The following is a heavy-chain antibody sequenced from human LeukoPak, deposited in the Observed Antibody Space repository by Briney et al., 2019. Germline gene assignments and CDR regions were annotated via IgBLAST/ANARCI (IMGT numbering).Heavy chain of an antibody. CDR3: ARLRGNSDRSGFYYYYDN. V-gene: IGHV3-21*01. Sequence: GGSLRLSCAASGFTFSSYSFNWVRQAPGKGLEWVSSINTVSSYIYYADSVRGRFTISRDNAENSLWLQMNSLRAEDSAVYYCARLRGNSDRSGFYYYYDNWGQGTLVTVS. D-gene: IGHD3-22*01. J-gene: IGHJ4*02. CDR1: GFTFSSYS. CDR2: INTVSSYI.